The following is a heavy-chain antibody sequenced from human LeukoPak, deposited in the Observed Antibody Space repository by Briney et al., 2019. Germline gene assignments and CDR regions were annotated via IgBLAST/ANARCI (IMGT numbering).Heavy chain of an antibody. D-gene: IGHD3-22*01. Sequence: ASVKVSCKASGYTFTSYAVNWVRQAPGQGLEWMGWINANTGNPTYTQDFTGRFVFSLGTSVSTAYLQISSLKAEDTAVYFCARGDSSGYYIRYFQHWGQGTLVTVSS. V-gene: IGHV7-4-1*02. CDR2: INANTGNP. J-gene: IGHJ1*01. CDR1: GYTFTSYA. CDR3: ARGDSSGYYIRYFQH.